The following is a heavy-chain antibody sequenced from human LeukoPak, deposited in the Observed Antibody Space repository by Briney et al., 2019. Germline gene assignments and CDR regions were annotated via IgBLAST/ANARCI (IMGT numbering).Heavy chain of an antibody. D-gene: IGHD1-26*01. CDR3: ARGTGFYSGSYYSRVGYFDY. J-gene: IGHJ4*02. Sequence: SETLSLTCTVSGGSISSSSYYWGWIRQPPGKGLEWIVSIYYSGSTYYNPSLKSRVTISVDTSKNQFSLKLSSVTAADTAVYYCARGTGFYSGSYYSRVGYFDYWGLGTLVTVSS. CDR2: IYYSGST. CDR1: GGSISSSSYY. V-gene: IGHV4-39*07.